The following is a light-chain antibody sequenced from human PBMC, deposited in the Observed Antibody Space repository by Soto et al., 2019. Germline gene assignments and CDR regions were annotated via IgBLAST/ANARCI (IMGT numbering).Light chain of an antibody. CDR2: SND. V-gene: IGLV1-44*01. J-gene: IGLJ2*01. Sequence: QSVLTQPPSASGTPGQRVTISCSGSSSNIGTKTINWYKQLPGTAPKLLIYSNDLRPSGVPDRFSGSKSGTSASLAISGLQSEDEADYYCEAWDDSLYGAVFGGGTKLTVL. CDR1: SSNIGTKT. CDR3: EAWDDSLYGAV.